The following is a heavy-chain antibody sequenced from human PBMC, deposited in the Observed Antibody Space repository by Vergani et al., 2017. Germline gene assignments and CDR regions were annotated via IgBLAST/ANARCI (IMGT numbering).Heavy chain of an antibody. Sequence: QLQLQESGPGLVKPSETLSLTCTVSGGSISSSSYYWGWIRQPPGKGLEWIGSIYYSGSTYYNPSLKSRVTISVDTSKNQFSLKLSSVTAADTAVYYCAREVGGYDLYYFDYWGQGTLVTVSS. J-gene: IGHJ4*02. CDR3: AREVGGYDLYYFDY. CDR1: GGSISSSSYY. CDR2: IYYSGST. D-gene: IGHD5-12*01. V-gene: IGHV4-39*07.